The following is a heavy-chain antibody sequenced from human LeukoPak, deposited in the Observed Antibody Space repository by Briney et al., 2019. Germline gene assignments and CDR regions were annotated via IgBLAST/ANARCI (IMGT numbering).Heavy chain of an antibody. Sequence: SVKVSCKASGGTFSGSAISWVRQAPGQGLEWMGGIIPIFGKANYAQKFQGRVTITAEESTSTAYRELNSLRAEDSAVYYCARAIVAVTTPNGASDIWGQGTMVTVSS. CDR3: ARAIVAVTTPNGASDI. D-gene: IGHD4-11*01. CDR2: IIPIFGKA. CDR1: GGTFSGSA. J-gene: IGHJ3*02. V-gene: IGHV1-69*13.